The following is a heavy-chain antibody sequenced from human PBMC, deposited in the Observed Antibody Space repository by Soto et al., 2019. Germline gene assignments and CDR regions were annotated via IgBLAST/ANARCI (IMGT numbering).Heavy chain of an antibody. J-gene: IGHJ4*02. Sequence: PSETLSLTCTVSGGSISSGGYYWSWIRQHPGKGLEWIGYIYYSGSTYYNPSLKSRVTISVDTSKNQFSLKLSSVTAADTAVYYCARGGGQENWFGELPYFDYWGQGTLVTVSS. CDR3: ARGGGQENWFGELPYFDY. CDR2: IYYSGST. D-gene: IGHD3-10*01. V-gene: IGHV4-31*03. CDR1: GGSISSGGYY.